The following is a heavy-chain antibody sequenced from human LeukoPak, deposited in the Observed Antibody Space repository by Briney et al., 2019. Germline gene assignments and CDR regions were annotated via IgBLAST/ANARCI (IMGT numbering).Heavy chain of an antibody. Sequence: ASVKVSCKASGYTFTGYFRHWVRQAPGQGLEWMGWINPNSGGTNYAQKFQGRVTMTRDTSISTAYMELSRLRSDDTAVYYCARDDMYSSGWYTAWGQGTLVTVSS. J-gene: IGHJ5*02. CDR2: INPNSGGT. CDR3: ARDDMYSSGWYTA. D-gene: IGHD6-19*01. V-gene: IGHV1-2*02. CDR1: GYTFTGYF.